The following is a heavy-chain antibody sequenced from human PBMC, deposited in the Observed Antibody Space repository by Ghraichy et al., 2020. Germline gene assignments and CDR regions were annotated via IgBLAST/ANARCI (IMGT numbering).Heavy chain of an antibody. J-gene: IGHJ4*02. D-gene: IGHD1-26*01. CDR1: GYTFTDYY. CDR2: INPNSGGT. CDR3: AKHAVGGTIDY. V-gene: IGHV1-2*02. Sequence: ASVKVSCKASGYTFTDYYMHWVRQAPGQGLEWMGWINPNSGGTNYAQTFQGRVTMTSDTSITTAYMELSRLTSDDTAVYYCAKHAVGGTIDYWGQGTLVTVSS.